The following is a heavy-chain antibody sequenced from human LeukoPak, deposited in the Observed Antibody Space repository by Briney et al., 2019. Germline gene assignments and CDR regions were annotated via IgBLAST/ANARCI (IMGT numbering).Heavy chain of an antibody. CDR3: ARGDDYGDHLDY. CDR1: GGSISSYY. Sequence: PSETLSLTCTVSGGSISSYYWSWIRQPPGKGLEWIGYIYYSGSTNYNPSLKSRVTISVDTSKNQFSLKLSSVTAADTAVYYCARGDDYGDHLDYWGQGTLVTVSS. J-gene: IGHJ4*02. D-gene: IGHD4-17*01. V-gene: IGHV4-59*01. CDR2: IYYSGST.